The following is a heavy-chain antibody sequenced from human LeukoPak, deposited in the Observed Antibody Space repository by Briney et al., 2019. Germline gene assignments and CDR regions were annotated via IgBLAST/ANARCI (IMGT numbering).Heavy chain of an antibody. CDR2: IYPGDSDT. CDR1: GYSFTSYW. V-gene: IGHV5-51*01. CDR3: ARQRLRRCGSYRDFHY. J-gene: IGHJ4*02. D-gene: IGHD1-26*01. Sequence: GESLKISCKGSGYSFTSYWICWVLQMPGKGLEWMGIIYPGDSDTRYSPSFQGQVTISADKSISTAFLQWRSLNASDTRMYCGARQRLRRCGSYRDFHYWGQGTLVTVSS.